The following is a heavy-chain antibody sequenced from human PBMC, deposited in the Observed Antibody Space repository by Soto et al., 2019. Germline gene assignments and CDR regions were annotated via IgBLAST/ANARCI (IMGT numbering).Heavy chain of an antibody. CDR1: GGTFSSYA. CDR3: AXGPNWNYDYYFDY. J-gene: IGHJ4*02. Sequence: QVQLVQSGAEVKKPGSSVKVSCKASGGTFSSYAISWVRQAPGQGLEWMGGIIPIFGTANYAQKFQGRVTITADXSXXXXXXXLSXXXXXXXXXXXXAXGPNWNYDYYFDYWGQGTLVTVSS. D-gene: IGHD1-7*01. CDR2: IIPIFGTA. V-gene: IGHV1-69*12.